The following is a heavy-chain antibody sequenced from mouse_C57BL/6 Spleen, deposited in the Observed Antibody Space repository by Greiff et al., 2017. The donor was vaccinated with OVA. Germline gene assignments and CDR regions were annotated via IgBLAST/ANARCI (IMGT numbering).Heavy chain of an antibody. V-gene: IGHV1-69*01. J-gene: IGHJ4*01. CDR2: IDPSDSYT. D-gene: IGHD2-3*01. Sequence: QVQLQQPGAELVMPGASVKLSCKASGYTFTSYWMHWVKQRPGQGLEWIGEIDPSDSYTNYNQKFKGKSTLTVDKSSSTAYMQLSSLTSEDSAVYYCARRASTFYDCGRYYYAMDYWGQGTSVTVSS. CDR1: GYTFTSYW. CDR3: ARRASTFYDCGRYYYAMDY.